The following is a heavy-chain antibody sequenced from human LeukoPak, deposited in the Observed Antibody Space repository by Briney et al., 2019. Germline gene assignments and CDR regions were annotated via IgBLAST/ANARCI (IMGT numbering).Heavy chain of an antibody. V-gene: IGHV4-34*01. CDR3: ANRAMVRGYGQYYFDY. CDR1: GGSFSGYY. CDR2: INHSGST. D-gene: IGHD3-10*01. J-gene: IGHJ4*02. Sequence: SETLSLTCTVSGGSFSGYYWSWIRQPPGKGLGWIGEINHSGSTNYNPSLKSRVTISVDTSKNQFSLKLSSVTAADTAVYYCANRAMVRGYGQYYFDYWGQGTLVTVSS.